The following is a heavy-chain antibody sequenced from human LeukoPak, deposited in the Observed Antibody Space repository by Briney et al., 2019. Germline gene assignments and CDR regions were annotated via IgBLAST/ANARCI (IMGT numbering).Heavy chain of an antibody. V-gene: IGHV1-69*13. CDR3: ATLPPVRGVIIGGFDY. Sequence: ASVKVSCKASGGTFSSYAISWVRQAPGQGLEWMGGIIPIFGTANYAQKFQGRVTITADESTSTAYMELSSLRSEDTAVYYCATLPPVRGVIIGGFDYWGQGTLVTVSS. J-gene: IGHJ4*02. D-gene: IGHD3-10*01. CDR1: GGTFSSYA. CDR2: IIPIFGTA.